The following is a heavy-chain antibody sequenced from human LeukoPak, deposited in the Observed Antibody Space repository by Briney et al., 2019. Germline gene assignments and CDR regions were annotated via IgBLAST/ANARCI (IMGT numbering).Heavy chain of an antibody. Sequence: GGSLRLSCAASGFTFSDYWMNWIRQTPGKGLEWVANINQDGSEKHLGDSVRGRFTISRDNAKNSVFLEMNSLRAEDTAIYYCAKLSPTTLYDSRGWFDPWGQGTLVTVSS. V-gene: IGHV3-7*03. J-gene: IGHJ5*02. CDR2: INQDGSEK. CDR1: GFTFSDYW. CDR3: AKLSPTTLYDSRGWFDP. D-gene: IGHD3-3*01.